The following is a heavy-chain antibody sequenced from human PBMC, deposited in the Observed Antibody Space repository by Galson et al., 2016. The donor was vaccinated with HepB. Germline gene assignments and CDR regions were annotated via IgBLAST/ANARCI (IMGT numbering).Heavy chain of an antibody. J-gene: IGHJ4*02. CDR3: AREARYSGYDSGITLDF. CDR1: GFSFNNYG. V-gene: IGHV3-48*01. CDR2: ISGSSSRI. Sequence: SLRLSCAASGFSFNNYGFDWVRQAPGKGLEWLSYISGSSSRIYYADSLKGRFAVSRDNAKNSVFLQMNSLRVEDTAVYYCAREARYSGYDSGITLDFWGQGTLVTVSS. D-gene: IGHD5-12*01.